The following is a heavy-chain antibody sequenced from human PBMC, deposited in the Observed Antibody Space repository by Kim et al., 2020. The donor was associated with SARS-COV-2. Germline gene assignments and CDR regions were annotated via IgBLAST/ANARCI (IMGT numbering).Heavy chain of an antibody. J-gene: IGHJ4*02. CDR2: T. CDR3: ATQPIYPYVY. D-gene: IGHD3-10*02. V-gene: IGHV3-23*01. Sequence: TDYADSVKGRFTISRDNSKNTLYLQMNSLRAEDTAVYYCATQPIYPYVYWGQGTLVTVSS.